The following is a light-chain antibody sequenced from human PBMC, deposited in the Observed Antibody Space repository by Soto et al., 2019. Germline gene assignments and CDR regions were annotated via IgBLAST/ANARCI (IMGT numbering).Light chain of an antibody. V-gene: IGKV3-15*01. CDR2: GAS. CDR3: QQYNNWPPWT. Sequence: EIVMTQSPATLSVSPGERATLSCRASQSVSSNLAWYQQKPGQAPRLLIYGASTRATGIPARFSGSRSGTEFTLTIRSLQSEDFAVYYSQQYNNWPPWTFGPGTKVDIK. CDR1: QSVSSN. J-gene: IGKJ3*01.